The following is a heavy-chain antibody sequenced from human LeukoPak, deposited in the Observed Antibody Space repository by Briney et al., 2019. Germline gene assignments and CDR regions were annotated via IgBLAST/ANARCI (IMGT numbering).Heavy chain of an antibody. D-gene: IGHD6-19*01. CDR3: AKDRLGIAVAGTRGRYFDL. Sequence: GGSLRLSCAASGFTFDDYAMHWVWQAPGKGLEWVSGISWNSGSIGYADSVKGRFTISRDNAKNSLYLQMNSLRAEDTALYYCAKDRLGIAVAGTRGRYFDLWGRGTLVTVSS. CDR2: ISWNSGSI. CDR1: GFTFDDYA. J-gene: IGHJ2*01. V-gene: IGHV3-9*01.